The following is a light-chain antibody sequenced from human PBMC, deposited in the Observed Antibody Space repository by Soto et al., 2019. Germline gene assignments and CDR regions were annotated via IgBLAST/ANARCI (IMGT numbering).Light chain of an antibody. V-gene: IGKV1-39*01. Sequence: DIQMTQSPSSLSASVGDRVAITCRASQSISGYLNWYQQKPGKAPKVLIYAASNLQSGVPSRFSGSGSGTDFTLTISSLQPEDFATYYCQQSYSTPITFGQGIRLEIK. CDR2: AAS. CDR3: QQSYSTPIT. CDR1: QSISGY. J-gene: IGKJ5*01.